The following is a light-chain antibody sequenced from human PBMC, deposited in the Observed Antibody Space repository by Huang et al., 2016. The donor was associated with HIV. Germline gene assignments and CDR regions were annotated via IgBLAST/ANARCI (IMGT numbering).Light chain of an antibody. V-gene: IGKV4-1*01. J-gene: IGKJ2*01. CDR1: QSVLYSPNNKNY. CDR2: WAS. CDR3: QQYYSPPYT. Sequence: DIVMTQSPDSLAVSLGERATSNCKSSQSVLYSPNNKNYLAWYQQKPGQPPKLLIYWASTRESGVPDRFSGSGSGTDFTLTISSLQAEDVAVYYCQQYYSPPYTFGQGTKLEIK.